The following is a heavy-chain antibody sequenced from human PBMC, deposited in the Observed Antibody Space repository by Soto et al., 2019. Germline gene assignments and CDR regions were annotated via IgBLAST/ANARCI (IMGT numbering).Heavy chain of an antibody. J-gene: IGHJ4*02. CDR1: GYTLTRYF. CDR2: IHGGTGNT. V-gene: IGHV1-3*01. CDR3: TRATYFDL. Sequence: QVQLVQSGAEVKKPGASVKVSCKSSGYTLTRYFMHWVRQAPGQRLEWMGWIHGGTGNTKYSQKFQGRVTFTRDTSASTVYMERGSLRSEDTAVYYCTRATYFDLWGQGTLVTVSS. D-gene: IGHD5-12*01.